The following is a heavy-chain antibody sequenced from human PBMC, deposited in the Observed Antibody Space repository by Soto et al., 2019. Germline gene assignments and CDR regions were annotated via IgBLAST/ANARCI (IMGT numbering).Heavy chain of an antibody. Sequence: QVQLQESGPGLVKPSETLSLTCAVSGDSISSPNWWSWYRQPPGKGLELIGEMFASGSSNYNPSLHGRVTISLDTSKNHFSLKLPSLAAADTAIYYCAREGFDHRPDYWGQGIPVTVSS. CDR3: AREGFDHRPDY. CDR2: MFASGSS. J-gene: IGHJ4*02. CDR1: GDSISSPNW. V-gene: IGHV4-4*02.